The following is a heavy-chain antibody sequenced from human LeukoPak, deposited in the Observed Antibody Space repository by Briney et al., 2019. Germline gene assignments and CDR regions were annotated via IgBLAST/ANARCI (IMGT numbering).Heavy chain of an antibody. CDR3: AGDSSSWYYFDY. D-gene: IGHD6-13*01. CDR1: GFTFSSYN. CDR2: ISSSSTYI. Sequence: GGSLRLSCAASGFTFSSYNMNWVRQAPGKGLEWVSSISSSSTYIYYADSVKGRFTISRDHTKNSLYLQMNSLRAEDTAVYYCAGDSSSWYYFDYWGQGTLVTVSS. J-gene: IGHJ4*02. V-gene: IGHV3-21*01.